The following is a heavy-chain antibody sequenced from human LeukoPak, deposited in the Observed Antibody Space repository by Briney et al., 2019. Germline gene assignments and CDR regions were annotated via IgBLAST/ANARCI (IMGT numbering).Heavy chain of an antibody. V-gene: IGHV4-39*01. Sequence: SETLSLTCTVSGGSIRSSNYYWAWIRQPPGKGLEWIGNIFYNGTSYYNPSLKSRVTISVDTSKNQLSLKLSSVTAADTAVYYCARGIVATIRDNWFDPWGQGTLVTVSS. CDR3: ARGIVATIRDNWFDP. CDR1: GGSIRSSNYY. J-gene: IGHJ5*02. D-gene: IGHD5-12*01. CDR2: IFYNGTS.